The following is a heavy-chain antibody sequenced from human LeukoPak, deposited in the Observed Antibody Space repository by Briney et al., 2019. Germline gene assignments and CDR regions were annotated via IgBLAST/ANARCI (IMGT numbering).Heavy chain of an antibody. D-gene: IGHD3-10*01. CDR1: GGFISSSSYY. CDR2: IYYSGST. V-gene: IGHV4-39*07. J-gene: IGHJ5*02. Sequence: PSETLSLTCTVSGGFISSSSYYWGWIRQPPGKGLEWIGSIYYSGSTYYNPSLKSRVTISVDTSKNQFSLKLSSVTAADTAVYYCASVLWFGELLRPTHWFDPWGQGTLVTVSS. CDR3: ASVLWFGELLRPTHWFDP.